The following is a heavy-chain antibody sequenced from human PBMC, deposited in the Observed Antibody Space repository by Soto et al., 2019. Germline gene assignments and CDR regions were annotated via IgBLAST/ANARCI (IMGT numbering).Heavy chain of an antibody. Sequence: QVQLVQSGAEVKKPGSSVKVSCKASGGTFSSYAISWVRQAPGQGLEWMGGIIPIFGTANYAQKFQGRVTITADESTSTDYMELSSLRSEDTAVYYCARDGNYGDYEGSGYWGQGTLVTVSS. J-gene: IGHJ4*02. CDR2: IIPIFGTA. V-gene: IGHV1-69*12. CDR3: ARDGNYGDYEGSGY. CDR1: GGTFSSYA. D-gene: IGHD4-17*01.